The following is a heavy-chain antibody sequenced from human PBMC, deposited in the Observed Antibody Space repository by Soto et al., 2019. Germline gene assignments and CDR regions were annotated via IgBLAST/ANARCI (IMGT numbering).Heavy chain of an antibody. CDR1: GGSFSGDH. CDR2: INHSGST. Sequence: SETLALAGAVYGGSFSGDHLTWIRQPPGKGLEWIVEINHSGSTSDNPSLKSRVTISVDTSKKQISLKMRSVTAADTALYYCARRYCSSNSCLAGFDPWGRGTLVTVSS. CDR3: ARRYCSSNSCLAGFDP. D-gene: IGHD2-2*01. J-gene: IGHJ5*02. V-gene: IGHV4-34*01.